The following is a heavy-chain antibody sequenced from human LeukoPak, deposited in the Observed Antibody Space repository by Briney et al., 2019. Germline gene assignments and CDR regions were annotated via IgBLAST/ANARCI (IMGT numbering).Heavy chain of an antibody. CDR2: FYSGGST. D-gene: IGHD3-3*01. V-gene: IGHV3-66*02. J-gene: IGHJ3*02. CDR3: AKGRRYYDFWSDYYGLDAFDI. Sequence: GSLRLPCSASGFTVRSNYLSWVRQAPGKGVGGVSVFYSGGSTYYADSVKGRFTISRDNSKNTLYLQMNSLRAEDTAVYYCAKGRRYYDFWSDYYGLDAFDIWGQGTWSPSLQ. CDR1: GFTVRSNY.